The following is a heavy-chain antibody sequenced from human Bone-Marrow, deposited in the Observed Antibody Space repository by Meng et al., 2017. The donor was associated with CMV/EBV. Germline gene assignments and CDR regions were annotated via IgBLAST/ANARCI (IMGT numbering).Heavy chain of an antibody. CDR1: GFSFTTYA. V-gene: IGHV3-30*04. CDR3: ARDYARQRAGRPIDY. CDR2: IASDVNKK. Sequence: SGFSFTTYAMHWVRQTPGRGLDRVAVIASDVNKKDYADSLWGRVTISRDNSMKTVYLHMNDLRLEDTAIYYCARDYARQRAGRPIDYWGRGTLVTVSS. J-gene: IGHJ4*02. D-gene: IGHD6-6*01.